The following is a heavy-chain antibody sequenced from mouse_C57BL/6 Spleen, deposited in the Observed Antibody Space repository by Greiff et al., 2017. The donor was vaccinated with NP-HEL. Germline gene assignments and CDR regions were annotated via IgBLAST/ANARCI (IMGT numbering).Heavy chain of an antibody. Sequence: VQLQQPGAELVKPGASVKLSCKASGYTFTSYWMHWVKQRPGQGLEWIGMIHPNSGSTNYNEKFKSKATLTAVTSASTAYMELSSLTNEDSAVYYCTRIGLGANWDDYWGQGTTLTVSS. V-gene: IGHV1-64*01. CDR2: IHPNSGST. D-gene: IGHD4-1*01. J-gene: IGHJ2*01. CDR3: TRIGLGANWDDY. CDR1: GYTFTSYW.